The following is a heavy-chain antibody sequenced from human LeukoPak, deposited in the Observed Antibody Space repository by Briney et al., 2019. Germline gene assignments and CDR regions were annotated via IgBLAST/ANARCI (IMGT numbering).Heavy chain of an antibody. Sequence: PSETLSLTCTVSGGSISSHYWSWIRQPPGKGLEWIGYIYYSGSTYYNPSLKSRVTISVDTSKNQFSLKLSSVTAADTAVYYCATLSYNWNYLGNWFDPWGQGTLVTVSS. CDR1: GGSISSHY. D-gene: IGHD1-7*01. V-gene: IGHV4-59*11. CDR2: IYYSGST. CDR3: ATLSYNWNYLGNWFDP. J-gene: IGHJ5*02.